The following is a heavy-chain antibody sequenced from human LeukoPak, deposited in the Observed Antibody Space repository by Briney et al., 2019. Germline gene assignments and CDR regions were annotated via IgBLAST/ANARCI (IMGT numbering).Heavy chain of an antibody. CDR3: AREERGYYDSSGYLDY. J-gene: IGHJ4*02. Sequence: GGSLRLSCAASGFTFSDYYMTWIRQAPGKGLEWVSYISASGSILYYADSVKGRFTISRDNAKNSLYLEMNSLRAEDTAVYYCAREERGYYDSSGYLDYWGQGTLVTVSS. CDR2: ISASGSIL. CDR1: GFTFSDYY. V-gene: IGHV3-11*04. D-gene: IGHD3-22*01.